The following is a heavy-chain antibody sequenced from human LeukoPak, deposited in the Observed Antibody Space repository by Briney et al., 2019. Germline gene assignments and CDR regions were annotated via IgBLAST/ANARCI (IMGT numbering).Heavy chain of an antibody. Sequence: GSLRLSCAASGFTFSSYGMHWFRQAPGKGLEWVAFIRYDGSNKYYADSVKGRFTISRDNSKNTLYLQMNSLRAEDTAVYYCAKGDSSSWDYYYYMDVWGKGTTVTVSS. V-gene: IGHV3-30*02. CDR3: AKGDSSSWDYYYYMDV. J-gene: IGHJ6*03. CDR1: GFTFSSYG. D-gene: IGHD6-13*01. CDR2: IRYDGSNK.